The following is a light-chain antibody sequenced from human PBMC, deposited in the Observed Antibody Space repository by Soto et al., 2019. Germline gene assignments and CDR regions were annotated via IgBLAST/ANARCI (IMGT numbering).Light chain of an antibody. J-gene: IGKJ1*01. CDR2: DAS. CDR3: QHYSLYSPWT. Sequence: DIQMTQSPSTLSASVGDRVTITCRASQSISSWLAWYQQKPGKAPKLLIYDASNLQSGVPSRFSGSGSGTEFTLTITSLQPDDSATYYCQHYSLYSPWTFGQGTKVDI. CDR1: QSISSW. V-gene: IGKV1-5*01.